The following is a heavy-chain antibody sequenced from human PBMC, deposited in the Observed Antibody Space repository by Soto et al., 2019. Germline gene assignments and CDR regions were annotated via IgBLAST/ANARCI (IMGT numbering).Heavy chain of an antibody. Sequence: GESLKISCKGSGYNFAGYWIAWVRQMPGKGLELMGIIYPSDSDTRYRPSFQGQVTISADKSISSAYLQWSSLRASDTAMYYCSRGGVPTRTFDLWGQGTPVTVSS. CDR2: IYPSDSDT. J-gene: IGHJ4*02. D-gene: IGHD3-3*01. CDR1: GYNFAGYW. CDR3: SRGGVPTRTFDL. V-gene: IGHV5-51*01.